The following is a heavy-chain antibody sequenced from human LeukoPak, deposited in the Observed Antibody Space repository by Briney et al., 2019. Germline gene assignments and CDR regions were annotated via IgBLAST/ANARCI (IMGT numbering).Heavy chain of an antibody. J-gene: IGHJ4*02. CDR2: INWNGGST. CDR3: ARLERRFCDY. Sequence: GGSLRLSCAASGFSLDDYGMSWVRQAPGKGLEWVSGINWNGGSTGYADSVKGRFTISRDNAKNSLYLQMNSLRAEDTAVYYCARLERRFCDYWGQGTLVTVSS. CDR1: GFSLDDYG. V-gene: IGHV3-20*04. D-gene: IGHD1-1*01.